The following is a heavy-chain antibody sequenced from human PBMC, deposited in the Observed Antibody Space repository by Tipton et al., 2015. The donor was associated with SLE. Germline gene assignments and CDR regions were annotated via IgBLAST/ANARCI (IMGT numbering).Heavy chain of an antibody. V-gene: IGHV3-74*01. CDR3: ARDPKYDYGIDY. CDR2: INSDGRGT. CDR1: GFTFSTYW. Sequence: SLRLSCAASGFTFSTYWMHWVRQAPGKGLVWVSRINSDGRGTSYADSVKGRFTISRDNAKNPLYLQMNSLRVEDTAVYYCARDPKYDYGIDYWGQGTLVSVSS. D-gene: IGHD4-17*01. J-gene: IGHJ4*02.